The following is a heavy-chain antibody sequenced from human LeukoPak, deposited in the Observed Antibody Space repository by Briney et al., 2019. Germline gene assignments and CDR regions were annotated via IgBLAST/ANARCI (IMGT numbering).Heavy chain of an antibody. Sequence: GGSLRLSCAASGFTFSSYEMNWVRQAPGKGLEWVSYISSSGSTIYYADSVKGRFTISRDNAKNSLYLQMNSLRAEDTAVYYCGRDGPDLNWNYVREYAFDIWGQRTMVTVSS. CDR3: GRDGPDLNWNYVREYAFDI. J-gene: IGHJ3*02. CDR2: ISSSGSTI. D-gene: IGHD1-7*01. V-gene: IGHV3-48*03. CDR1: GFTFSSYE.